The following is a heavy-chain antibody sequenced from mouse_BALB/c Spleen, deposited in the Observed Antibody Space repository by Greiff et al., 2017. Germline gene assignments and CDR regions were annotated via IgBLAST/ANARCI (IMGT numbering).Heavy chain of an antibody. CDR2: INPDSSTI. J-gene: IGHJ4*01. D-gene: IGHD3-2*01. V-gene: IGHV4-1*02. Sequence: EVKLVESGGGLVQPGGSLKLSCAASGFDFSRYWMSWVRQAPGKGLEWIGEINPDSSTINYTPSLKDKFIISRDNAKNTLYLQMSKVRSEDTALYYCARPRDSSGPGYAMDYWGQGTSVTVSS. CDR1: GFDFSRYW. CDR3: ARPRDSSGPGYAMDY.